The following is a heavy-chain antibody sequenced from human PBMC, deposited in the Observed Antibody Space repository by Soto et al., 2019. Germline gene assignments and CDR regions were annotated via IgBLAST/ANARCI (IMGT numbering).Heavy chain of an antibody. CDR3: ARGYCSSTSCYEWGDNWFDP. CDR2: ISAYNGNT. Sequence: ASVKVSCKAPGYTFTSYGISWVRQAPGQGLEWMGWISAYNGNTNYAQKLQGRVTMTTDTSTSTAYMELRSLRSDDTAVYYCARGYCSSTSCYEWGDNWFDPWGQGTLVTVSS. D-gene: IGHD2-2*01. CDR1: GYTFTSYG. V-gene: IGHV1-18*01. J-gene: IGHJ5*02.